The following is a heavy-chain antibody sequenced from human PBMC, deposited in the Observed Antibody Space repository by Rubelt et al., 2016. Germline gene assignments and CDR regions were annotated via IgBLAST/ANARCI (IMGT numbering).Heavy chain of an antibody. D-gene: IGHD1-26*01. Sequence: QLQLQESGPGLVKPSETLSLTCTVSGGSISSSSYYWGWIRQPPGKGLEWIGSMYYSGGTYYNQSLKSRVTISVDTSENRFSLKLSSVTGADTAMYYCAGRQWGGYYFDSWGQGTLVTVSS. CDR1: GGSISSSSYY. V-gene: IGHV4-39*01. CDR2: MYYSGGT. CDR3: AGRQWGGYYFDS. J-gene: IGHJ4*02.